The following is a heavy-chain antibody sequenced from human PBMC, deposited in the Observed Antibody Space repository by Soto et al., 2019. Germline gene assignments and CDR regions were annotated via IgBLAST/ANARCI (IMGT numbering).Heavy chain of an antibody. V-gene: IGHV3-33*06. CDR3: AKDIRSTYFDY. J-gene: IGHJ4*02. D-gene: IGHD2-21*01. CDR2: IYYDGSGK. CDR1: GFTFSNYG. Sequence: QVQLVESGGGVVQPGRSLGLSCAASGFTFSNYGMHWFRQAPGKGLEWVAVIYYDGSGKYYADSVKGRFTISRDNSKNDLDLQMNTLRAEDPAVYCCAKDIRSTYFDYWGQGTMVTVSS.